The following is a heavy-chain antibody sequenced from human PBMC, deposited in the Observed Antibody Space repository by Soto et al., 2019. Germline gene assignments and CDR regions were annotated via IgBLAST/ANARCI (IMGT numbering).Heavy chain of an antibody. CDR3: ANSRVSMVRGLIIIPNY. D-gene: IGHD3-10*01. CDR1: GFPFTGYA. Sequence: RRLSCAASGFPFTGYAMSWVRQAPGKGLEWVSAISGHGDATFYADSVKGRFTISRDNSKNTLYLHMNSLRAEDTALYYCANSRVSMVRGLIIIPNYWGQGTLVTVSS. V-gene: IGHV3-23*01. J-gene: IGHJ4*02. CDR2: ISGHGDAT.